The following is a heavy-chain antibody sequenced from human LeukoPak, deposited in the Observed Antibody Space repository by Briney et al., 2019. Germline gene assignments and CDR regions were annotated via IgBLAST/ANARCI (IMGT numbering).Heavy chain of an antibody. CDR2: IYPGDSDT. J-gene: IGHJ4*02. D-gene: IGHD3-22*01. Sequence: GEALKISCQGSGYRFTSYWIGWGRQMPGKGLGWMGIIYPGDSDTRYSPSFQGQVTISADKSISTAYLQWSSLKASDTAMYYCARHTLPYYYDSSGYCDYWGQGTLVTVSS. CDR1: GYRFTSYW. V-gene: IGHV5-51*01. CDR3: ARHTLPYYYDSSGYCDY.